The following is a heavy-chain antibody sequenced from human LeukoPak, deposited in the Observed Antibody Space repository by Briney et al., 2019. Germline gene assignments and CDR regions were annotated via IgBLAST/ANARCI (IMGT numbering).Heavy chain of an antibody. Sequence: PSETLSLTCAVYGGSFSGYYWCWIRQPPGKGLEWIGEINHSGSTNYNPSLKSRVTISVDTSKNQFSLKLSSVTAADTAVYYCARALIAAAGTGWFDPWGQGTLVTVSS. V-gene: IGHV4-34*01. CDR1: GGSFSGYY. J-gene: IGHJ5*02. D-gene: IGHD6-13*01. CDR2: INHSGST. CDR3: ARALIAAAGTGWFDP.